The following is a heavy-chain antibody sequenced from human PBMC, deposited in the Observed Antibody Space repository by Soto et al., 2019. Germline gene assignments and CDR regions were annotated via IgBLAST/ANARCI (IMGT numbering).Heavy chain of an antibody. CDR3: VRGGGGGLFDP. CDR1: GFTFGDSY. J-gene: IGHJ5*02. V-gene: IGHV3-11*06. Sequence: GALSLSCAGSGFTFGDSYMSWIRQAPGKGLEWLSYISPGSRYPAYADSVKGRFTISRDNAKRSLYLQMMSLTAEDTAIYYCVRGGGGGLFDPWGQGTMVTVSS. D-gene: IGHD2-15*01. CDR2: ISPGSRYP.